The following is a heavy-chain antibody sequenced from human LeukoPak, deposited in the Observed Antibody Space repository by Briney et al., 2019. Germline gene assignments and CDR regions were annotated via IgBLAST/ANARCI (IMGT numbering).Heavy chain of an antibody. CDR2: IKQDGSEK. CDR1: GFNFDDYD. CDR3: ARSWSVATK. J-gene: IGHJ4*02. V-gene: IGHV3-7*01. D-gene: IGHD5-12*01. Sequence: GGSLRLSCAASGFNFDDYDMSWVRQAPGKGLEWVANIKQDGSEKYYVDSVKGRFTISRDNAKNSLYLQMNSLRAEDTAVYYCARSWSVATKRGQGTLVTVSS.